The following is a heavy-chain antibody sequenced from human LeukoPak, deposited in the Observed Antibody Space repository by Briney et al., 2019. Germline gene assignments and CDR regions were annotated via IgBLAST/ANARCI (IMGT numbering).Heavy chain of an antibody. V-gene: IGHV3-7*01. D-gene: IGHD3-16*01. CDR2: IEQDGSEK. J-gene: IGHJ4*02. CDR1: GFTFSNYW. Sequence: GGSLRLSCAASGFTFSNYWMTWVRQAPGKGLEWVANIEQDGSEKYYVDSAKGRFTISRDNAKNSLFLQMDSLRVEDTAVYYCARDRSKFGYWGQGILATVSS. CDR3: ARDRSKFGY.